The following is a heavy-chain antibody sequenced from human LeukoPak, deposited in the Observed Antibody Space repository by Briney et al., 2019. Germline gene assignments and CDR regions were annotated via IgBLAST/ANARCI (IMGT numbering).Heavy chain of an antibody. CDR3: ARVLRSWELLPEAGY. V-gene: IGHV3-74*01. J-gene: IGHJ4*02. D-gene: IGHD1-26*01. Sequence: GGSLRLSCAASGFTFSSYWMHWVRQAPGKGLVWVSRINSDGSSTSYADSVKGRFTISRDNAKNTLYLQMNSLRAEGTAVYYCARVLRSWELLPEAGYWGQGTLVTVSS. CDR1: GFTFSSYW. CDR2: INSDGSST.